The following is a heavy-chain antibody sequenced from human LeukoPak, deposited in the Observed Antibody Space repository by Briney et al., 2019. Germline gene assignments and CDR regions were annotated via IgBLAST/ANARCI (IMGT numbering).Heavy chain of an antibody. CDR3: VRSSFAGYDY. J-gene: IGHJ4*02. Sequence: GGSLRLSCAASGFILSSYWMTWVRQAPGKGLEWAANIKGDDSERNYLDSVKGRFSIFRDNAKNSLSLQMNSLRVEDTAVYYCVRSSFAGYDYWGQGALVTVSS. CDR2: IKGDDSER. D-gene: IGHD3-10*01. V-gene: IGHV3-7*01. CDR1: GFILSSYW.